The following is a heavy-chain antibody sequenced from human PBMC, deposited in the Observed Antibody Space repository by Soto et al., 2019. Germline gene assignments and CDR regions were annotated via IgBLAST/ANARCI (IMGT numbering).Heavy chain of an antibody. V-gene: IGHV1-24*01. D-gene: IGHD3-22*01. CDR2: FNPEDDET. CDR1: GNTPTELS. Sequence: GSSVKVSCKVSGNTPTELSMHWVRQAPGKGFEWMGGFNPEDDETIYAEKFQGRVTMTEDTATETAYMELSSQTSEDTALYYCAPVYYYDSRGIVSWFDSWGQGTLVTVS. CDR3: APVYYYDSRGIVSWFDS. J-gene: IGHJ5*01.